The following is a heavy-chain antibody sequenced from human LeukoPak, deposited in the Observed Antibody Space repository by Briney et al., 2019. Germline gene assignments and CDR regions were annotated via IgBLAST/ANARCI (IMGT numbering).Heavy chain of an antibody. CDR2: ISSSGTTI. Sequence: GGSLRLSCAASGFTFSSYSMNWVRQAPGKGLEWVSYISSSGTTIYYADSVKGRFTISRDNAKNSLYLQMNSLGAEDTAVYYCARRGTSSSWAHFDYWGQGTLVTVSS. V-gene: IGHV3-48*01. CDR3: ARRGTSSSWAHFDY. D-gene: IGHD6-13*01. J-gene: IGHJ4*02. CDR1: GFTFSSYS.